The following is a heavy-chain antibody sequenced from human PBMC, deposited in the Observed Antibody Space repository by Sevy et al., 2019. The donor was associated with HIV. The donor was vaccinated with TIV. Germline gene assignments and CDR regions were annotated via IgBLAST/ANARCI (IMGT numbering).Heavy chain of an antibody. V-gene: IGHV4-59*01. J-gene: IGHJ6*02. CDR3: ARGLWSGTGGYYYYGMDV. CDR1: GGSISSYY. CDR2: IYYSGST. D-gene: IGHD2-21*01. Sequence: SETLSLTCTVSGGSISSYYWSWIRQPPGKGLEWIGYIYYSGSTNYNPSLKSRVTISVDTSKNQFSLKLSSVTAADTAVYYCARGLWSGTGGYYYYGMDVWGQETTVTVSS.